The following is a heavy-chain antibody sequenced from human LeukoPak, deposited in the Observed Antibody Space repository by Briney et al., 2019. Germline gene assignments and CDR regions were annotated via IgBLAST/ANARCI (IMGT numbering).Heavy chain of an antibody. D-gene: IGHD3-3*01. V-gene: IGHV1-8*03. J-gene: IGHJ4*02. Sequence: ASVKVSCKASGYTFTSYDINWVRQATGQGLEWMGWMNPNSGNTGYAQKFQGRVTITRDTSISTAYMELSSLRSEDTAVYYCARGAGIEYYDFWSGYYNDFDYWGQGTLVTVSS. CDR3: ARGAGIEYYDFWSGYYNDFDY. CDR1: GYTFTSYD. CDR2: MNPNSGNT.